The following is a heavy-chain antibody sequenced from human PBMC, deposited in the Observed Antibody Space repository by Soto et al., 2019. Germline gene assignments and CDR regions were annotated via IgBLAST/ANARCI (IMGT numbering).Heavy chain of an antibody. J-gene: IGHJ5*02. CDR3: ARGEVARYDFWSGYSNWFDP. CDR2: IYYSGST. Sequence: SETLSLTCTVSGGSISSGGYYWSWIRQHPGKGLEWIGYIYYSGSTYYNPSLKSRVTISVDTSKNQFSLKLSSVTAADTAVYYCARGEVARYDFWSGYSNWFDPWGQGTLVTVSS. D-gene: IGHD3-3*01. V-gene: IGHV4-30-4*08. CDR1: GGSISSGGYY.